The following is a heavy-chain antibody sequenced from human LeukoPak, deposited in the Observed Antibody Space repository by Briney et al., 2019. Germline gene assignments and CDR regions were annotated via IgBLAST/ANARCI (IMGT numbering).Heavy chain of an antibody. CDR2: INHSGST. Sequence: PSETLSLTCAVYGGSFSGYYWSWIRQPPGKGLEWIGDINHSGSTNYNPSLKSRVTISVDTSKNQFSLKLSSMTAADTAVYYCAREGSSREVRDDDAFDIWGQGTMVTVSS. V-gene: IGHV4-34*01. D-gene: IGHD6-13*01. CDR3: AREGSSREVRDDDAFDI. CDR1: GGSFSGYY. J-gene: IGHJ3*02.